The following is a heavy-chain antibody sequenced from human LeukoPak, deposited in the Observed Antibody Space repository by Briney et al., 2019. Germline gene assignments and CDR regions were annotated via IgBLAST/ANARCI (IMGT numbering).Heavy chain of an antibody. J-gene: IGHJ6*03. Sequence: PGGSLRLSCAASGFTFSSYGMHWVRQAPGKGLEWVAFIRYDGSNKYYADSVKGRFTISRDNSKNTLYLQMNSLRAEDTAVYYCARALLYDFWSGYYYYYYDMDVWGKGTTVTVSS. CDR3: ARALLYDFWSGYYYYYYDMDV. CDR1: GFTFSSYG. V-gene: IGHV3-30*02. D-gene: IGHD3-3*01. CDR2: IRYDGSNK.